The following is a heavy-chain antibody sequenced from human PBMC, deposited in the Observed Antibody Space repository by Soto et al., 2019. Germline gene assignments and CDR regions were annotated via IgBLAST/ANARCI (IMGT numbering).Heavy chain of an antibody. D-gene: IGHD3-22*01. CDR1: GDSVSSNSAA. J-gene: IGHJ6*02. CDR2: TYYRPKWYN. CDR3: ARAVVYYYDSSGYEDYYGMDV. Sequence: TLSLTCAISGDSVSSNSAAWNWIRQSPSRGLEWLGRTYYRPKWYNDYAVSVKSRITINPDTSKNQFSLQLNSVTPEDTAVYYCARAVVYYYDSSGYEDYYGMDVSGQGTTVTVS. V-gene: IGHV6-1*01.